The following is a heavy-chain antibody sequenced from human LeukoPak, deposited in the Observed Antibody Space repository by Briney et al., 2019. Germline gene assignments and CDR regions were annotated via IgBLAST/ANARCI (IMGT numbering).Heavy chain of an antibody. CDR1: GYTFTSYG. Sequence: ASVKVSCKTSGYTFTSYGMHWVRQAPGQRLEWMGRINPNSGGTNYAQKFQGRVTMTRDTSISTAYMELSRLRSDDTAVYYCARSLAYCGGDCYPSLGYYGMDVWGQGTTVTVSS. V-gene: IGHV1-2*06. CDR2: INPNSGGT. J-gene: IGHJ6*02. CDR3: ARSLAYCGGDCYPSLGYYGMDV. D-gene: IGHD2-21*02.